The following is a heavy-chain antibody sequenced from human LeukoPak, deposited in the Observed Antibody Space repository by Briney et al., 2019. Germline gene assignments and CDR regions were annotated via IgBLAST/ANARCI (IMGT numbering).Heavy chain of an antibody. CDR1: GFTFSNYW. CDR3: ARDAVDTANAV. V-gene: IGHV3-74*03. Sequence: PGGSLRLSCAASGFTFSNYWIHWVRQAPGKGLVWVSRIDNAGSTTTYADSVKGRFTISRDNAKNTLYLQMNSLRAEDTAVYYCARDAVDTANAVWGQGTTVTVSS. CDR2: IDNAGSTT. D-gene: IGHD5-18*01. J-gene: IGHJ6*02.